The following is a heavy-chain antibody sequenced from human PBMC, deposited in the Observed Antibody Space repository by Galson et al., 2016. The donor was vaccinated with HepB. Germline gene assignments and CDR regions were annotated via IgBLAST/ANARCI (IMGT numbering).Heavy chain of an antibody. CDR1: GFTFDAYG. CDR3: AREPVRLDDLLTGPPKNPDY. CDR2: ISYDGRNK. D-gene: IGHD3-9*01. V-gene: IGHV3-30*03. J-gene: IGHJ4*02. Sequence: SLRLSCAASGFTFDAYGIHWVRQAPAKGLAWVAVISYDGRNKYYGDSVKGRFTISRDNSDNTLYLQMNSLRVEDTAVYYCAREPVRLDDLLTGPPKNPDYWGQGTLVTVSS.